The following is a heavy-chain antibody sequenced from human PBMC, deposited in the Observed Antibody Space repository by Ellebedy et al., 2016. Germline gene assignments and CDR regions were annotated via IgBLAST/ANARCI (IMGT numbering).Heavy chain of an antibody. D-gene: IGHD3-10*01. CDR1: GFNVSNYY. V-gene: IGHV3-53*01. CDR2: IYTAINT. CDR3: AKDFGGDYYGSGSYYPYGMDV. Sequence: GGSLRLSXAASGFNVSNYYMSWVRQAPGKGLEWVSVIYTAINTYYSDSVRGRFTISSDKSKNTLYLQMNSLRAEDTAVYYCAKDFGGDYYGSGSYYPYGMDVWGQGTTVTVSS. J-gene: IGHJ6*02.